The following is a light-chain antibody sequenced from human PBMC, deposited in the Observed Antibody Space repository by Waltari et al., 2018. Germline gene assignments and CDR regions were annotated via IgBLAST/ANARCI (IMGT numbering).Light chain of an antibody. Sequence: YVVTQPPSVSVAPGKTARLTCEGENIETKSVNWYQQKAGQAPGLVMFYDSDRPSGIPERFSGSNSGNTATLTINWVEPGDEADYHCQLWDDTNNSGVFGGGTKLTVL. V-gene: IGLV3-21*04. J-gene: IGLJ3*02. CDR3: QLWDDTNNSGV. CDR1: NIETKS. CDR2: YDS.